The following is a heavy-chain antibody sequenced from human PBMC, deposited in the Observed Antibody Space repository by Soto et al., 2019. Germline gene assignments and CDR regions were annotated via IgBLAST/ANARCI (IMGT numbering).Heavy chain of an antibody. J-gene: IGHJ4*02. V-gene: IGHV3-30-3*01. Sequence: GGSLRLSCAASGFTFSSYAMHWVRQAPGKGLEWVAVISYDGSNKYYADSVKGRFTISRDNSKNTLYLQMNSLRAEDTAVYYCAREYYYDSSGPYPIDYWGQGTLVTVSS. CDR3: AREYYYDSSGPYPIDY. CDR1: GFTFSSYA. CDR2: ISYDGSNK. D-gene: IGHD3-22*01.